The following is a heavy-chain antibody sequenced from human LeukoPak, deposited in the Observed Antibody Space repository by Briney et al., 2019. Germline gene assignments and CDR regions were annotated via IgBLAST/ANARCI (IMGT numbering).Heavy chain of an antibody. CDR1: GFTFSNAW. D-gene: IGHD6-13*01. CDR2: ISYSVDTI. J-gene: IGHJ1*01. V-gene: IGHV3-11*01. Sequence: PGGSLRLSCTASGFTFSNAWKSWIRQAPGEGLEWISYISYSVDTIYYADSVKGRFTVSRDNAKNSLYLQMNSLRAEDTAVYYCVRLGIITAAGSNDDWGQGSLVTVSS. CDR3: VRLGIITAAGSNDD.